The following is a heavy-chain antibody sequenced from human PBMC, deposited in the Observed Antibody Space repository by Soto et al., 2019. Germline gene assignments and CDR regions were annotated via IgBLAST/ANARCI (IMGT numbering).Heavy chain of an antibody. CDR3: AKAEYDYIWGSYRVDY. Sequence: GGSLRLSCAASGFTFSSYAMNWVRQAPGKGLEWVSAISGSGGSTYYADSVKGRFTISRDNSKNTLYLQMNSLRAEDTAVYYCAKAEYDYIWGSYRVDYWGQGTLVTVS. J-gene: IGHJ4*02. V-gene: IGHV3-23*01. CDR1: GFTFSSYA. CDR2: ISGSGGST. D-gene: IGHD3-16*02.